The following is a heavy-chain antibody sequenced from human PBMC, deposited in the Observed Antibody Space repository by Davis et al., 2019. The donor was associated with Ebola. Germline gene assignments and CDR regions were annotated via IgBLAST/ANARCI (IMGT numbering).Heavy chain of an antibody. CDR3: AKDSVLRQQLVSIYFDY. D-gene: IGHD6-13*01. Sequence: SLKISCAASGFTFDDYAMRWVRQAPGKGLEWVSGISWNSGSIGYADSVKGRFTISRDNAKNSLYLQMNSLRAEDTALYYCAKDSVLRQQLVSIYFDYWGQGTLVTVSS. V-gene: IGHV3-9*01. CDR2: ISWNSGSI. J-gene: IGHJ4*02. CDR1: GFTFDDYA.